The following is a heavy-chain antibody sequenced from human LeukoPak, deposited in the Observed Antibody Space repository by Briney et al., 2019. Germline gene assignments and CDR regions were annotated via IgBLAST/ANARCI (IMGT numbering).Heavy chain of an antibody. CDR2: MNPNSGNT. D-gene: IGHD5-18*01. Sequence: ASVKVSCKASGYTFTTYDINWVRQATGQGLEWMGWMNPNSGNTAYAQKFQGRVTMTRNTSISTALMELSGLRSEDTAVYFCARRNTAVVAGLDYWGQGSLVTVSS. J-gene: IGHJ4*02. CDR3: ARRNTAVVAGLDY. CDR1: GYTFTTYD. V-gene: IGHV1-8*01.